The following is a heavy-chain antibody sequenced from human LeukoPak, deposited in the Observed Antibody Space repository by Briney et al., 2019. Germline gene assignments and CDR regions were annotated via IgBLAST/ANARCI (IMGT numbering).Heavy chain of an antibody. CDR2: ISYDGSNK. D-gene: IGHD3-22*01. Sequence: GGSLRLSCVASGFTFSSYAMHWVRQAPGKGLEWVAVISYDGSNKYYADSVKGRFTISRDNSKNTLYLQMNSLRAEDTAVYYCAKDPADSSGYYYGKDWGQGTLVTVSS. V-gene: IGHV3-30*04. CDR1: GFTFSSYA. J-gene: IGHJ4*02. CDR3: AKDPADSSGYYYGKD.